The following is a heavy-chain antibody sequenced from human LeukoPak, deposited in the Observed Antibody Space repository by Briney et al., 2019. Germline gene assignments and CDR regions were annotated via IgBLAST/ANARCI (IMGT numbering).Heavy chain of an antibody. Sequence: GGSLRLSCAASGFTLSTYWMSWVRQAPGKGLEWVAFIRYDGSNKYYADSVKGRFTISRDSLKNTVYLQMNSLRGEDTAVYYCAKDRGDIVATTGHFDSWGQGTLVIVSS. CDR1: GFTLSTYW. V-gene: IGHV3-30*02. J-gene: IGHJ4*02. CDR2: IRYDGSNK. D-gene: IGHD5-12*01. CDR3: AKDRGDIVATTGHFDS.